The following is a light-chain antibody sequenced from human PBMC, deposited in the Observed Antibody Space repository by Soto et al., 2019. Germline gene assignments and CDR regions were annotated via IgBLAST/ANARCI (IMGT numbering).Light chain of an antibody. CDR3: CSYAGSSTYV. J-gene: IGLJ1*01. V-gene: IGLV2-23*01. CDR2: EDI. Sequence: QSVLTQPASVSGSPGQSITISCTGTSSDVGGYNLVSWYQQHPGKAPILMIYEDIKRPSGVSSRFSGSKSGNTASLTISGLQAEDEAEYYCCSYAGSSTYVFGTGTKVTVL. CDR1: SSDVGGYNL.